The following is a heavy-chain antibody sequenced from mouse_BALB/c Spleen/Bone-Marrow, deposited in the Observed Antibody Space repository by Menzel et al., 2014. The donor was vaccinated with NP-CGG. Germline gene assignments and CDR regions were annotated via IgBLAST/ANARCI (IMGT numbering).Heavy chain of an antibody. CDR1: GYTFTSYI. Sequence: EVQLQQSGPELVKPGASVKMSCKASGYTFTSYIIHWVKQKPGPGLEWIGYINPYNDDTKYNEGFRNKATLTSDKSSSTAYMELSSLTSDDSAVYYCARWHYYGAYWGQGTLVTVSA. CDR3: ARWHYYGAY. D-gene: IGHD1-2*01. CDR2: INPYNDDT. J-gene: IGHJ3*01. V-gene: IGHV1-14*01.